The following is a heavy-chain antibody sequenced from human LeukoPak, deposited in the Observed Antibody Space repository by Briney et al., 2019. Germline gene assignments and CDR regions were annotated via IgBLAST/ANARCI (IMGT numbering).Heavy chain of an antibody. CDR2: IAYDGSNK. D-gene: IGHD2-2*01. CDR3: AKAHCGSASCSRADY. Sequence: GGSLRLSCAASAFTFSSSAMSWVRQAPGKGLDWVAVIAYDGSNKYYADSVKGRFTISRDNSKNTLYLQMDSLRVEDTAVYYCAKAHCGSASCSRADYWGKGTQVTVSS. V-gene: IGHV3-30*18. J-gene: IGHJ4*02. CDR1: AFTFSSSA.